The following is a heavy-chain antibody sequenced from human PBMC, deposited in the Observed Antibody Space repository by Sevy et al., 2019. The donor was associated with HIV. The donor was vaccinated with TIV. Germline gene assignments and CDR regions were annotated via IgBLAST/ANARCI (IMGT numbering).Heavy chain of an antibody. Sequence: GGSLRLSCAASGFTLSDYWVHWVRQVPGKGLVWVSRINGDGSNTIYADSVKGRFTISRDNSKNSLYLQMNGLGAEDTALYYCAFERLYSNVAEYFQSWGQGTLVTVSS. D-gene: IGHD1-1*01. CDR3: AFERLYSNVAEYFQS. CDR2: INGDGSNT. J-gene: IGHJ1*01. V-gene: IGHV3-74*01. CDR1: GFTLSDYW.